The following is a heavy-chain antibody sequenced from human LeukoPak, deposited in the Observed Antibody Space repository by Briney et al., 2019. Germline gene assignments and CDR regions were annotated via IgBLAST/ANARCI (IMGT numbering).Heavy chain of an antibody. D-gene: IGHD3-22*01. CDR2: IYYSGST. CDR3: TRGSIAYYYMDV. V-gene: IGHV4-59*01. CDR1: GGSISTFY. J-gene: IGHJ6*03. Sequence: PSETLSLTCTVSGGSISTFYWSWIRQPPGKGLEWIGNIYYSGSTNYNPSLKSRVTISVDTSKNQFSLKLSSVTAADTAVYYCTRGSIAYYYMDVWGKGTTVTISS.